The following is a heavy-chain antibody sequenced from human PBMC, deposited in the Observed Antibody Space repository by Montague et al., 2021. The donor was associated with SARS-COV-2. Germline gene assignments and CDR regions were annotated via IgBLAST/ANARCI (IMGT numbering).Heavy chain of an antibody. CDR3: ARDSRVIPGY. CDR1: GFTFSSYS. D-gene: IGHD2-2*01. J-gene: IGHJ4*02. Sequence: SRSLSCSASGFTFSSYSMNWVRQAPGKGLEWVSSISSSSSYIYYADSVKGRFTISRDNAKNSLYLQMNSLRAEDTAVYYCARDSRVIPGYWGQGTLVTVSS. V-gene: IGHV3-21*01. CDR2: ISSSSSYI.